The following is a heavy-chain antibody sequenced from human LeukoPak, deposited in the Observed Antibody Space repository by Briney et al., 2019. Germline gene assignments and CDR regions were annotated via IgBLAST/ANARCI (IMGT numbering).Heavy chain of an antibody. CDR3: ARDPDSSGYYLDY. D-gene: IGHD3-22*01. CDR2: INPNSGGT. CDR1: GYTFTGYY. V-gene: IGHV1-2*06. J-gene: IGHJ4*02. Sequence: ASVKVSCKASGYTFTGYYMHWVRQAPGQGLEWMGRINPNSGGTNYAQKFQGRVTMTRDTSISTAYMELSRLRSDDTAVYYCARDPDSSGYYLDYWGQGTLVTVSS.